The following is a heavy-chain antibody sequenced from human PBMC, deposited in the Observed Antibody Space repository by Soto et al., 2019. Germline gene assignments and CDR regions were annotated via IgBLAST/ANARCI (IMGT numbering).Heavy chain of an antibody. CDR1: GFTFSSYG. V-gene: IGHV3-30*18. CDR2: ISYDGSNK. D-gene: IGHD3-9*01. CDR3: AKDGLAYYDILGSYYFDY. J-gene: IGHJ4*02. Sequence: PGGSLRLSCAASGFTFSSYGMHWVRQAPGKGLEWVAVISYDGSNKCYADSVKGRFTISRDNSKNTLYLQMNSLRAGDTAVYYCAKDGLAYYDILGSYYFDYWGQGTLVTVSS.